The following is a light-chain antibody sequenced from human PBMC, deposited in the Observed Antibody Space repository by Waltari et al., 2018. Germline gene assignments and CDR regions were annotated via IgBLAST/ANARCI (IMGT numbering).Light chain of an antibody. CDR3: QHYGTSPPLT. CDR2: GAS. J-gene: IGKJ4*01. CDR1: QTFSSSY. Sequence: EIVLTQSPGTLSWSPGKRATPPCRASQTFSSSYLAWYQQKPGQAPRLLIYGASTRAAGCPVRFSGSGSGTDFTLTISRLEPEDFAVYYCQHYGTSPPLTFGGGTKVEIK. V-gene: IGKV3-20*01.